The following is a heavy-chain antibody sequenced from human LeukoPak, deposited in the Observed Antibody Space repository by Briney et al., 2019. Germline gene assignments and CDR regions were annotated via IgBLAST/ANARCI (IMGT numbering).Heavy chain of an antibody. CDR3: ATGPRYCSSTSCYWGTYF. J-gene: IGHJ4*02. V-gene: IGHV1-24*01. Sequence: ASVKVSCKVSGYTLTELSMHWVRQAPGKGLGWMGGFDPEDGETIYAQKFQGRVTMTEDTSTDTAYMELSSLRSEDTAVYYCATGPRYCSSTSCYWGTYFWGQGTLVTVSS. D-gene: IGHD2-2*01. CDR1: GYTLTELS. CDR2: FDPEDGET.